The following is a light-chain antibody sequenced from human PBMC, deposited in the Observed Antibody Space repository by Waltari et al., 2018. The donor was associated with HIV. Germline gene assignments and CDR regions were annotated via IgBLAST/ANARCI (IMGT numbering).Light chain of an antibody. V-gene: IGKV1-12*01. J-gene: IGKJ4*01. Sequence: EIQMAQSPSSVTGSVGDRVTITCRTSQSIGSSLAWYQIQPGEAPKLLIFGASRLENGVPPRFVGSGSGTEFARTISSLQTEDSATYYCQQADSFPHTFGGGTKVEV. CDR3: QQADSFPHT. CDR2: GAS. CDR1: QSIGSS.